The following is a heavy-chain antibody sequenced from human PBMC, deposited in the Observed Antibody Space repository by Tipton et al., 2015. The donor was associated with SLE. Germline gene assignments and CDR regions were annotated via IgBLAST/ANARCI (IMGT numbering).Heavy chain of an antibody. Sequence: TLSLTCPVSGGSISSSSYYWGWIRQPPGKGLEWIGSIYYSGSTYYNPSLKSRVTISVDTVKNQFSLKLSSVPAADTAVYYCARIHWRDSYSDYWGQGTLVTVSS. J-gene: IGHJ4*02. V-gene: IGHV4-39*07. D-gene: IGHD5-18*01. CDR3: ARIHWRDSYSDY. CDR2: IYYSGST. CDR1: GGSISSSSYY.